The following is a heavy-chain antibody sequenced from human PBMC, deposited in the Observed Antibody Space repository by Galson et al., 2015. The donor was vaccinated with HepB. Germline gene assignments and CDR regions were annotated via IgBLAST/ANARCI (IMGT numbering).Heavy chain of an antibody. J-gene: IGHJ6*02. D-gene: IGHD2-2*01. Sequence: QSGAEVKKPGESLKISCKGSGYSFTSYWIGWVRQMPGKGLEWMGIIYPGDSDTRYSPSFQGHVTISADKSISTAYLQWSSLKAPDTAMYYCARWLGGYCSSTSCYDGNYYYGMDVWGQGTTVTVSS. CDR1: GYSFTSYW. CDR3: ARWLGGYCSSTSCYDGNYYYGMDV. V-gene: IGHV5-51*01. CDR2: IYPGDSDT.